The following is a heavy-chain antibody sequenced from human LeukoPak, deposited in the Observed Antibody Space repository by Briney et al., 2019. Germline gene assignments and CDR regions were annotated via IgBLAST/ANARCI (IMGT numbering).Heavy chain of an antibody. CDR3: ARVAHYYYMDA. CDR2: IYTSGST. V-gene: IGHV4-61*02. J-gene: IGHJ6*03. Sequence: PSQTLSLTCTVSGGSISSGSYYWSWIRQPAGKGLEWIGRIYTSGSTNYNPSLKSRVTISVDTSKNQFSLKLSSVTAADTAVYYCARVAHYYYMDAWGKGTTVTFSS. CDR1: GGSISSGSYY.